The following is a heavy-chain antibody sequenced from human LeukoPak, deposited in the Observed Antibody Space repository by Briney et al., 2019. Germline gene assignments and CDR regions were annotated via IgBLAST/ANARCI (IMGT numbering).Heavy chain of an antibody. Sequence: GGSLRLSCAASGFTFGSYSMNWVRQAPGKGLEWVSSISSSSSYIYYADSVKGRFTISRDNAKNSLYLQMNSLRAEDTAVYYCARDRGAHYDILTGYPGVYYFDYWGQGTLVTVSS. D-gene: IGHD3-9*01. J-gene: IGHJ4*02. V-gene: IGHV3-21*01. CDR2: ISSSSSYI. CDR3: ARDRGAHYDILTGYPGVYYFDY. CDR1: GFTFGSYS.